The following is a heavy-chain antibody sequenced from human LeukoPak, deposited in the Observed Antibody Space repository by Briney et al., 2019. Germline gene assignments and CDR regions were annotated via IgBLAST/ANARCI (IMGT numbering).Heavy chain of an antibody. CDR2: IIPIFGTA. CDR1: GGTFSSYA. D-gene: IGHD3-9*01. J-gene: IGHJ4*02. CDR3: ARAHYDILTGEGPFDY. V-gene: IGHV1-69*13. Sequence: SVKVSCKASGGTFSSYAISWVRQAPGQGLEWMGGIIPIFGTANYAQKFQGRVTITADESTSTAYMELSSLRSEDTAVYYCARAHYDILTGEGPFDYWGQGTLVTVSS.